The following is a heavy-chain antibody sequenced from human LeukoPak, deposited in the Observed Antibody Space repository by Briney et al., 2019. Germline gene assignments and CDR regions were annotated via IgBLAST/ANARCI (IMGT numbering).Heavy chain of an antibody. V-gene: IGHV5-51*01. CDR2: IYPGDSDT. CDR3: ARTRGARDAIDL. Sequence: GESLKISCKASGFRFNRDWIGWVRQMPGKGLEWMGIIYPGDSDTRYSPSFQGQVTISADKSVSAAYLQWNSLKASDSGIYYCARTRGARDAIDLWGQGTMVTVSS. D-gene: IGHD3/OR15-3a*01. J-gene: IGHJ3*01. CDR1: GFRFNRDW.